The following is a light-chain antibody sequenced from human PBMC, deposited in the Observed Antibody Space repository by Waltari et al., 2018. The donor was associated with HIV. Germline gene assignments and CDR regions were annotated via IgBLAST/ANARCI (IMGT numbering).Light chain of an antibody. Sequence: QSALTQPASVSGSPGQSITISCPGASSDFGCYKYVSWYQHHPGKAPKLMIYDVSERPSGVSNRFSGSKSSNTASLTISGLQAEDEADYYCCSYAGSSTLLFGGGTKVTVL. J-gene: IGLJ3*02. CDR2: DVS. V-gene: IGLV2-23*02. CDR3: CSYAGSSTLL. CDR1: SSDFGCYKY.